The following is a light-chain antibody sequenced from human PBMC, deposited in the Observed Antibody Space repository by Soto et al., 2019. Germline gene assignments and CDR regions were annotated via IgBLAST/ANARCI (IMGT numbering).Light chain of an antibody. Sequence: DIQMTQSPSSLSASVGDRVTITCQASLDISNSLNWYQQKPGKAPKLLIYDASNLETGVPSRFSGSGSGTDFTFTISSLQPEDIATYYCQQYDTLPETFGQGTKVEIK. CDR2: DAS. V-gene: IGKV1-33*01. CDR3: QQYDTLPET. CDR1: LDISNS. J-gene: IGKJ1*01.